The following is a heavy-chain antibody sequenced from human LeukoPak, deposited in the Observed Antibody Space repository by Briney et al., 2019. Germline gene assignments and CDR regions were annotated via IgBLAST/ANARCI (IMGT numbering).Heavy chain of an antibody. Sequence: SVKVSCKASGGTFSSYAISWVRQAPGQGLEWMGGIIPIFGTANYAQKFQGRVTITADESTSTAYMELSSLRSEDTAVYYCATGWSIAAREYFQHWGQGTLVTVSS. CDR3: ATGWSIAAREYFQH. CDR2: IIPIFGTA. V-gene: IGHV1-69*13. CDR1: GGTFSSYA. D-gene: IGHD6-6*01. J-gene: IGHJ1*01.